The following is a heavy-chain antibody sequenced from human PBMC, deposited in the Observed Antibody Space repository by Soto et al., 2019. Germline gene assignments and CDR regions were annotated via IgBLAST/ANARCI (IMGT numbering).Heavy chain of an antibody. Sequence: GGSLRLSCAASGFIFGNFWMSWVRQAPGKGLEWVANIKQDGSEKYYVDSVKGRFTLSRDNAKNSLHLQMNSLKAEDTAMHLCARAVYSNGWIFDYWGQGTLVTVSS. CDR1: GFIFGNFW. CDR3: ARAVYSNGWIFDY. CDR2: IKQDGSEK. J-gene: IGHJ4*01. V-gene: IGHV3-7*01. D-gene: IGHD6-19*01.